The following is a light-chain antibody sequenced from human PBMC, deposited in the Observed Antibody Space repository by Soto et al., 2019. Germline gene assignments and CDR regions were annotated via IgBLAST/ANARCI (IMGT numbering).Light chain of an antibody. CDR3: GAWDNSLSAIV. J-gene: IGLJ2*01. CDR2: DNI. CDR1: SSNIGIEF. Sequence: QSALTQPPSVSAAPGQKVTISCSGSSSNIGIEFVSWYQHFPGTAPKLLIYDNIKRPSGIPDRFSGSKSGTSATLGITGLQTGDEADYYCGAWDNSLSAIVFGGGTKVTVL. V-gene: IGLV1-51*01.